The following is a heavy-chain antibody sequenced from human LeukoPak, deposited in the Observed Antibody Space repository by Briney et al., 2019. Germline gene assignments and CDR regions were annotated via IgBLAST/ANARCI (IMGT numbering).Heavy chain of an antibody. CDR3: ANEIRPNDY. CDR1: GFTFSSYW. V-gene: IGHV3-7*03. J-gene: IGHJ4*02. CDR2: IKQDGSEI. Sequence: GGSLRLSCAASGFTFSSYWMSWVRQAPGKGLEWVANIKQDGSEIYYVDAVKGRFTISRDNAKNSHYLQMNGLRAEDTAMYYCANEIRPNDYWGQGTLVTVSS.